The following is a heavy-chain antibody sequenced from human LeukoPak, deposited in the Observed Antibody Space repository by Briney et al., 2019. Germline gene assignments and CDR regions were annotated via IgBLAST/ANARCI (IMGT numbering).Heavy chain of an antibody. CDR1: GGSISSSSYY. CDR3: ASHYYDSSGYFGAFDI. V-gene: IGHV4-39*01. D-gene: IGHD3-22*01. Sequence: PSETLSLTCTVSGGSISSSSYYSGWIRQPPGKGLEWIGSIYYSGSTYYNPSLKSRVTISVDTSKNQFSLKLSSVTAADTAVYYCASHYYDSSGYFGAFDIWGQGTMVTVSS. J-gene: IGHJ3*02. CDR2: IYYSGST.